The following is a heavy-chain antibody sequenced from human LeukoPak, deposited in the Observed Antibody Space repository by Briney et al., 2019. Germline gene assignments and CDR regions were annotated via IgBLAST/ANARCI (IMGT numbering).Heavy chain of an antibody. CDR1: GFTFSSYS. CDR2: ISSSSSYI. Sequence: PEGSLRLSCAASGFTFSSYSMNWVRQAPGKGLEWVSSISSSSSYIYYADSVKGRFTISRDNAKNSLYLQMNSLRAEDTAVYYCARDLSGDYYFDYWGQGTLVTVSS. J-gene: IGHJ4*02. D-gene: IGHD4-17*01. CDR3: ARDLSGDYYFDY. V-gene: IGHV3-21*01.